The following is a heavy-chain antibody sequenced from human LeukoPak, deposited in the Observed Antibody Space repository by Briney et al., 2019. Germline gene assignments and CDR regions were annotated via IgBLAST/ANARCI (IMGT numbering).Heavy chain of an antibody. CDR1: GYTFTSYD. CDR3: ARVSRKAAAGAFDY. CDR2: MNPNSGNT. V-gene: IGHV1-8*01. Sequence: ASVKVSCKASGYTFTSYDINWVRQATGQGLEWMGWMNPNSGNTGYAQKFQGRVTMTRNTSISTAYMELSSLRSEDTVVYFCARVSRKAAAGAFDYWGQGTLVTVSS. J-gene: IGHJ4*02. D-gene: IGHD6-13*01.